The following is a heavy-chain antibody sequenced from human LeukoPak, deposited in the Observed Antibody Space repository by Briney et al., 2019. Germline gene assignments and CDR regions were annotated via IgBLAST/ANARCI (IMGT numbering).Heavy chain of an antibody. Sequence: GGSLRLSCAASGFTFSSYGMHWVRQAPGKGLEWVAVISYDGSNKYYADSVKGRFTISRDNSKNTLYLQMNSLRAEDTAVYYCAKDHDGADSYYQYYGMDVWGHGTTVTVS. D-gene: IGHD3-22*01. V-gene: IGHV3-30*18. CDR3: AKDHDGADSYYQYYGMDV. J-gene: IGHJ6*02. CDR1: GFTFSSYG. CDR2: ISYDGSNK.